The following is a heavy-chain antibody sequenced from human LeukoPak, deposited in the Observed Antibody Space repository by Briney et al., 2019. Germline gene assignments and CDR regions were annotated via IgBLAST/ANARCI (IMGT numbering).Heavy chain of an antibody. CDR1: GFTFSTFA. D-gene: IGHD3-22*01. V-gene: IGHV3-9*01. CDR2: ISWNSGSI. J-gene: IGHJ4*02. CDR3: AKDKGGYYNEFDY. Sequence: GGSLRLSCAASGFTFSTFAMIWVRQPPGKGLEWVSGISWNSGSIGYADSVKGRFTISRDNAKNSLYLQMNSLRAEDTALYYCAKDKGGYYNEFDYWGQGTLVTVSS.